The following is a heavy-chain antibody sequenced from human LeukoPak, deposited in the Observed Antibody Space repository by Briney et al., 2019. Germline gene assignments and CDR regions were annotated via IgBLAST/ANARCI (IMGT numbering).Heavy chain of an antibody. D-gene: IGHD1-26*01. CDR2: ISGSGGST. Sequence: RAGGSLRLSCAASGFTFSSYAMSWVRQAPGKGLEWVSAISGSGGSTYYADSVKGRFTISRDNSKNTLYLQMNSLRAEDTAVYYCAKGRELEWELRGSPFDYWGQGTLVTVSS. CDR1: GFTFSSYA. J-gene: IGHJ4*02. CDR3: AKGRELEWELRGSPFDY. V-gene: IGHV3-23*01.